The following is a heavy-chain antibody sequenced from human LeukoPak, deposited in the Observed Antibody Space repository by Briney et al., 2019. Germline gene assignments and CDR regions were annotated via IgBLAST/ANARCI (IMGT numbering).Heavy chain of an antibody. CDR2: VSYDGSNK. CDR3: ARDTSFAVGATLDF. Sequence: GGSLRLSCAASGFTFSSYAMHRVRQAPGKGLEWVAVVSYDGSNKYYANSVKGRFTISRDKSKNTLHLQMNSLRAEDTAIYYCARDTSFAVGATLDFWGQGTLVTVSS. V-gene: IGHV3-30*04. J-gene: IGHJ4*02. CDR1: GFTFSSYA. D-gene: IGHD1-26*01.